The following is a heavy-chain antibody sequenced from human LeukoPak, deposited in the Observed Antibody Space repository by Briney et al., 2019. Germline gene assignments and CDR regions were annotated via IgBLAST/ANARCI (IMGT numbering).Heavy chain of an antibody. CDR2: ISYDVSNK. J-gene: IGHJ5*02. D-gene: IGHD5-18*01. Sequence: GGSLRLSCAASGFTFSSYAMHWVRQAPGKGLEWVAVISYDVSNKYYADSVKGRFTISRDNSKNTLYLQMNSLRAEDTAVYYCARDTAMVPKNWFDPWGQGTLVTVSS. CDR3: ARDTAMVPKNWFDP. CDR1: GFTFSSYA. V-gene: IGHV3-30-3*01.